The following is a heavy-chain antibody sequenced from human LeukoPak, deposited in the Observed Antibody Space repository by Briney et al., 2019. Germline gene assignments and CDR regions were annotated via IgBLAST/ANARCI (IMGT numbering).Heavy chain of an antibody. D-gene: IGHD2-2*03. CDR1: GGSISSYY. J-gene: IGHJ4*02. V-gene: IGHV4-4*09. CDR2: IYTSGST. Sequence: SETLSLTCTVSGGSISSYYWSWIRQPPGKGLEWIGYIYTSGSTNYNPSLKSRVTISVDTSKNQFSLKLSSVTAADTAVYYWARSSAVGYCSSTRCSPFDYWGQGTLVTVSS. CDR3: ARSSAVGYCSSTRCSPFDY.